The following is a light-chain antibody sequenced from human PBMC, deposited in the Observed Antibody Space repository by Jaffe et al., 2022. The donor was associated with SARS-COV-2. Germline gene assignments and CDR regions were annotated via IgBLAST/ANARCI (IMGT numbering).Light chain of an antibody. V-gene: IGLV8-61*01. CDR3: VLHLGGGIWV. CDR1: SGSVSSSYY. Sequence: QTVVTQEPSFSVSPGGTVTLTCGLSSGSVSSSYYPGWYQQTPGQAPRTLIYNTNTRSSGVPDRFSGSILGSKAALTITGAQADDESDYYCVLHLGGGIWVFGGGTKVTVL. CDR2: NTN. J-gene: IGLJ3*02.